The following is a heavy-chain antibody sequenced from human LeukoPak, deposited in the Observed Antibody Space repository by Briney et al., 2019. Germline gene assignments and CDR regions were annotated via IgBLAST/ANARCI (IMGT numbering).Heavy chain of an antibody. CDR3: ARPLTGYSYFDY. Sequence: PSETLSLTSTVSGGSISSSRYYWGWIRQPPGKGLDWIGSVYYSGSTSYNPPLKSRVTISVDTSKNQFSLKLNSVTAADTAVYYCARPLTGYSYFDYWGQGTLVTVSS. CDR2: VYYSGST. D-gene: IGHD3-9*01. V-gene: IGHV4-39*01. CDR1: GGSISSSRYY. J-gene: IGHJ4*02.